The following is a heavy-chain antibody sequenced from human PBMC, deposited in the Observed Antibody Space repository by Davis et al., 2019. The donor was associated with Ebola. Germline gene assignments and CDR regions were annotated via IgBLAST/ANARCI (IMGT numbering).Heavy chain of an antibody. J-gene: IGHJ4*02. CDR3: ARLNGYDLAFDY. CDR1: GGSISSSPYY. D-gene: IGHD5-12*01. CDR2: ISKSGTT. V-gene: IGHV4-39*01. Sequence: MPSETLSLTCTVSGGSISSSPYYWGCIRQPPGKGLEWIGSISKSGTTYYSPSLRSRVTISVDTSKNQFSLRLNSVGAADTAVYYCARLNGYDLAFDYWGQGALVTVSS.